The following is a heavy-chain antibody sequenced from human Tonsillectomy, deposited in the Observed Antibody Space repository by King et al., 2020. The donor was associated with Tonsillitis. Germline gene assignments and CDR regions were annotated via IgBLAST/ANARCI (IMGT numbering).Heavy chain of an antibody. CDR1: GYSFTRYW. Sequence: QLVQSGAEVKKPGESLKISCKGSGYSFTRYWIVWVRQMPGKGLEWMGIIYPGDSETRYSPSFQGQATISADKSISTAFLQWSRLKASDSAIYYCARYDSTGAGAFDIWGQGIMVTVSS. CDR3: ARYDSTGAGAFDI. V-gene: IGHV5-51*01. D-gene: IGHD3-22*01. J-gene: IGHJ3*02. CDR2: IYPGDSET.